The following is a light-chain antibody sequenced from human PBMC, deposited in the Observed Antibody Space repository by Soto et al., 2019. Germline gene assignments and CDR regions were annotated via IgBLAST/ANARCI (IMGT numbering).Light chain of an antibody. CDR3: QQYNSWPPIT. CDR1: QSVSSN. J-gene: IGKJ5*01. CDR2: DAS. V-gene: IGKV3D-15*01. Sequence: IVVSQTARTLAVYAEGIDTRSRRASQSVSSNLAWYQQKPGQAPRLLIYDASNRATGIPARFSGSGSGTEFSHTISSLQSEDFAVFYCQQYNSWPPITFGQGTRLEIK.